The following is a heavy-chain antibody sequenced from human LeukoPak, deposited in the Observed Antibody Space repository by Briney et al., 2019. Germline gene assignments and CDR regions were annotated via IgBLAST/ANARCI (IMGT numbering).Heavy chain of an antibody. CDR2: ISSNGGST. CDR1: GLTFSRYA. Sequence: GGSLSLSCSASGLTFSRYAMYCVRQAPGKGLEYVLSISSNGGSTSYADSVKGRFTISRDNSKNTLYLQMSSLRAEDTAVNLCVKELSYYGLVSPSIDFWGQGTLVTVSS. J-gene: IGHJ4*02. CDR3: VKELSYYGLVSPSIDF. V-gene: IGHV3-64D*06. D-gene: IGHD3-10*01.